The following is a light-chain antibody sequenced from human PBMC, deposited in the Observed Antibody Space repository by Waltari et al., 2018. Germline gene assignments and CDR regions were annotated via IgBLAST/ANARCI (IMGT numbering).Light chain of an antibody. V-gene: IGLV2-14*03. CDR1: SSELGCYNY. Sequence: HSALTQPASVSGSPGQSITISCTGPSSELGCYNYFSWSQQRPGKPPKLMIYDVSNRPSGVSIRFFGSRSGTTASQTISGLQAEDEADYYCSSYTSSTTVVFGGGTKLTVL. CDR3: SSYTSSTTVV. CDR2: DVS. J-gene: IGLJ2*01.